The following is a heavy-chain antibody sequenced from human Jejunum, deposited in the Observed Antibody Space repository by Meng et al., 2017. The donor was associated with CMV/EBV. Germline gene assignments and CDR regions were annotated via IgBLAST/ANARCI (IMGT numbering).Heavy chain of an antibody. J-gene: IGHJ4*02. CDR3: ARGFGTEFYSPPYY. Sequence: GFTFSDYWMHWVRQAPGKGLVWVSRINSDGIATNYADSVKGRFTISRDNAKNTLFLQIDGLRAEDTALYYCARGFGTEFYSPPYYWSQGTQVTVSS. CDR2: INSDGIAT. V-gene: IGHV3-74*01. D-gene: IGHD4-11*01. CDR1: GFTFSDYW.